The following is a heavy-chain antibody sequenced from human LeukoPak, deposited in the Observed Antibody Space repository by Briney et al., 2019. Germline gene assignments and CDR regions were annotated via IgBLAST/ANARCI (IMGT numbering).Heavy chain of an antibody. CDR2: IYSGDST. V-gene: IGHV3-66*01. CDR1: GFTVSSSY. Sequence: GGSLRLSCAASGFTVSSSYMSWVRQAPGKGLEWVSVIYSGDSTYYADSVKGRFTISRDISKNTLYLQMNSLRDEDTAVYYCAKGPSGWSQFYYFDYWGQGTLVTVSS. J-gene: IGHJ4*02. D-gene: IGHD6-19*01. CDR3: AKGPSGWSQFYYFDY.